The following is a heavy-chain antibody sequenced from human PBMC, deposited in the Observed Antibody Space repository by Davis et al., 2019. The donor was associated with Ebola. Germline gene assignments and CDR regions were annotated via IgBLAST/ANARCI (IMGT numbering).Heavy chain of an antibody. D-gene: IGHD4-23*01. V-gene: IGHV5-51*01. J-gene: IGHJ6*04. CDR3: ARGGGGAALFYYYYGMDV. CDR1: GYSFTTYW. CDR2: IYPGDSDV. Sequence: GESLKISCKGSGYSFTTYWIGWVRQMPGKGLEWMGVIYPGDSDVRYSPSFQGQVTISADTSKNQFSLKLSSVTAADTAVYYCARGGGGAALFYYYYGMDVWGKGTTVTVSS.